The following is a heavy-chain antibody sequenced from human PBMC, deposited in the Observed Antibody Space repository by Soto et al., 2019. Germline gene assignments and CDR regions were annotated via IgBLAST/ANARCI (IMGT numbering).Heavy chain of an antibody. J-gene: IGHJ4*02. CDR1: GGSISSYY. CDR2: IYYSGST. CDR3: ARTLGYCTNGVCPVDY. D-gene: IGHD2-8*01. Sequence: PSETLSLTCTVSGGSISSYYWSWIRQPPGKGLEWIGYIYYSGSTNYNPSLKSRVTISVDTSKNQFSLKLRSVTAADTAVYYCARTLGYCTNGVCPVDYWGQGTLVTVSS. V-gene: IGHV4-59*01.